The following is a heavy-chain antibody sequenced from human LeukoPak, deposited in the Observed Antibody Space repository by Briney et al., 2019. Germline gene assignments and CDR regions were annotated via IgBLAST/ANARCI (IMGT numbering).Heavy chain of an antibody. CDR3: AKDPTMIVVVIPDY. CDR2: ISGSSSST. V-gene: IGHV3-23*01. J-gene: IGHJ4*02. Sequence: GGSLRLSCAASGFTFSSYAMSWVRQAPGKGLEWVSAISGSSSSTYYADSVKGRFTISRDNSKNTLYLQMNSLRAEDTAVYYCAKDPTMIVVVIPDYWGQGTLVTVSS. D-gene: IGHD3-22*01. CDR1: GFTFSSYA.